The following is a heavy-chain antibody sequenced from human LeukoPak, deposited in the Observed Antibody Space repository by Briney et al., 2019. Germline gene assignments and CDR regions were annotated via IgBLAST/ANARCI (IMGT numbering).Heavy chain of an antibody. CDR3: ARVYYYDSSGYGY. Sequence: ASVKVSCKASGYTFTGYYMHWVRQAPGQGLEWMGWINPNSGGTNYAQKFQGRVTMTRDTSISTAYMELSRLRSDDTAVYYCARVYYYDSSGYGYWGQGTLVTASS. D-gene: IGHD3-22*01. J-gene: IGHJ4*02. CDR2: INPNSGGT. CDR1: GYTFTGYY. V-gene: IGHV1-2*02.